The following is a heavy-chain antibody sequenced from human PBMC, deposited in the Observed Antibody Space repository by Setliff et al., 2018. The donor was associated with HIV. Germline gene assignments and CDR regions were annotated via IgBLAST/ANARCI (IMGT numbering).Heavy chain of an antibody. J-gene: IGHJ6*03. CDR2: INPSGGST. Sequence: ASVKVSCKASGYTFTSYYMHWVRQAPGQGLEWMGIINPSGGSTSYAQKFQGRVTMTRDTSTSTVYVELSSLRSEDTAVYYCARYRERGQYSRSAVGGYYYYYMDVWGKGTTVTVSS. D-gene: IGHD6-6*01. V-gene: IGHV1-46*01. CDR1: GYTFTSYY. CDR3: ARYRERGQYSRSAVGGYYYYYMDV.